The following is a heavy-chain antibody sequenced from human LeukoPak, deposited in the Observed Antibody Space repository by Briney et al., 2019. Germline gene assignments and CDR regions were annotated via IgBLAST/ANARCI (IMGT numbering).Heavy chain of an antibody. CDR1: GFTFGTYA. J-gene: IGHJ4*02. Sequence: GGSLRLSCAASGFTFGTYAMHWVRQPPGKGLEWVAVISYDGSNTYYAVSVKGRFTIFRDNSKTTLYLQMNSLRAEDPAVYYCARALDEGARFDYWGQGTLVTVSS. CDR2: ISYDGSNT. V-gene: IGHV3-30-3*01. CDR3: ARALDEGARFDY.